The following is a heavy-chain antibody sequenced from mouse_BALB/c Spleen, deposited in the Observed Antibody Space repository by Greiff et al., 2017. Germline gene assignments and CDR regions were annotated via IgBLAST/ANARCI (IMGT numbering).Heavy chain of an antibody. J-gene: IGHJ2*01. V-gene: IGHV2-9*02. CDR3: ARTYGNYRYFDY. Sequence: QVQLQQSGPGLVAPSQSLSITCTVSGFSLTSYGVHWVRQPPGKGLEWLGVIWAGGSTNYNSALMSRLSISKDNSKGQVFLKMNSLQTDDTAMYYCARTYGNYRYFDYWGQGTTLTVSS. CDR1: GFSLTSYG. D-gene: IGHD2-1*01. CDR2: IWAGGST.